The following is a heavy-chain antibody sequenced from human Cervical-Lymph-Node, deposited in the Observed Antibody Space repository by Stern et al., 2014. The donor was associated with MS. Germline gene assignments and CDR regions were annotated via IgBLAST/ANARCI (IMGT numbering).Heavy chain of an antibody. V-gene: IGHV3-30*03. D-gene: IGHD2-8*01. Sequence: VQLVESGGAVVQPGRSLRLSCAASGFPFSSYGMHWVRQDPGQGLEWVTVISYDGNHKYYASSVKGRFTISRDNSKNTLHLQMNSVTPDDTAIYYCARDYEDTSMLFDHWGQGTLVTVSS. CDR1: GFPFSSYG. J-gene: IGHJ4*02. CDR3: ARDYEDTSMLFDH. CDR2: ISYDGNHK.